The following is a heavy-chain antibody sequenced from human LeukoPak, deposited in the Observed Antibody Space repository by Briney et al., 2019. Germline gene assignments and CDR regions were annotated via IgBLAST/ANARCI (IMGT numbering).Heavy chain of an antibody. J-gene: IGHJ4*02. D-gene: IGHD2-2*01. V-gene: IGHV4-34*01. Sequence: SETLSLTCAVYGGSFSGYYWSWIRQPPGKGLEWIGEINHSGRTNYNPSLKSRVTISVDTSKNQFSLNLSSVTAADTAVYYCARQYCSSTSCYFDYWGQGTLVTVSS. CDR1: GGSFSGYY. CDR3: ARQYCSSTSCYFDY. CDR2: INHSGRT.